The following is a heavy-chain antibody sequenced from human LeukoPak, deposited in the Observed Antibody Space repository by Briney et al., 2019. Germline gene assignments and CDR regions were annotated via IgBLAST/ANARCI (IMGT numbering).Heavy chain of an antibody. CDR1: GGSISSSSYY. Sequence: SETLSLTCTVSGGSISSSSYYWGWIRQPPGKGLEWIGSIHYSGSTYYNPSLKSRVTISVDTSKNQFSLKLSSVTAADTAVYYCASSLQGGSSPFDYWGQGTLVTVSS. J-gene: IGHJ4*02. V-gene: IGHV4-39*01. D-gene: IGHD6-6*01. CDR2: IHYSGST. CDR3: ASSLQGGSSPFDY.